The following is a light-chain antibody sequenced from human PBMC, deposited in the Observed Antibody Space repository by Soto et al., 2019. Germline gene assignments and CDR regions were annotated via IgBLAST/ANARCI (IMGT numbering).Light chain of an antibody. CDR1: QGISNS. CDR2: AAS. CDR3: QQYYSFPRT. V-gene: IGKV1-27*01. J-gene: IGKJ1*01. Sequence: DIQMTQSPSSLSASVVDRVTITCRASQGISNSLAWYQQKPGKVPRLLIYAASILQLGVPSRFSGSGSGTDFTLTISCLQSEDFATYYCQQYYSFPRTFGQGTKVDIK.